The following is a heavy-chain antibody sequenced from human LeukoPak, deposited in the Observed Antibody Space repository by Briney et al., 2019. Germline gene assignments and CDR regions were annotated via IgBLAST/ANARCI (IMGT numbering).Heavy chain of an antibody. CDR2: INHSGST. CDR3: ARVRRYYYYYMDV. CDR1: GGSLSGYY. V-gene: IGHV4-34*01. Sequence: KSSETLSLTCAVYGGSLSGYYWSWIRQPPGKGLEWIGEINHSGSTNYNPSLKSRVTISVDTSKNQFSLKLSSVTAADTAVYYCARVRRYYYYYMDVWGKGTTVTVSS. J-gene: IGHJ6*03.